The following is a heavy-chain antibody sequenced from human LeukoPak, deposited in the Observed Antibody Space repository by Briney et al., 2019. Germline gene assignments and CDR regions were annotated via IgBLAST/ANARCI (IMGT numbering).Heavy chain of an antibody. V-gene: IGHV1-69*13. CDR3: ARARRGSSSWYWPYFDY. CDR2: IIPIFGTA. J-gene: IGHJ4*02. Sequence: ASVTVSCKASGGTFSSYAISWVRQAPGQGLEWMGGIIPIFGTANYAQKFQGRVTITADESTSTAYMELSSLRSEDTAVYYCARARRGSSSWYWPYFDYWGQGTLVTVSS. CDR1: GGTFSSYA. D-gene: IGHD6-13*01.